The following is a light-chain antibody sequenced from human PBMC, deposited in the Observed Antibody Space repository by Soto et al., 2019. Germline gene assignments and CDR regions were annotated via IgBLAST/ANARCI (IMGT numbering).Light chain of an antibody. CDR3: NSYAGTSYV. J-gene: IGLJ1*01. CDR1: NSDIGAYNR. CDR2: DVS. Sequence: QSALTQPASVSGSPGQSITISCTGTNSDIGAYNRVSWYQKYPGKAPKLMIYDVSNRPSGVSCRFSGSKSGNTASLTISELQAEDEADYYCNSYAGTSYVFGTGTKVTVL. V-gene: IGLV2-14*01.